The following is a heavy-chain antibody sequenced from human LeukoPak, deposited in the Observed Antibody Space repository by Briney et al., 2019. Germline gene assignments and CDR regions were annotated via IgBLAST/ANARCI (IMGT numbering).Heavy chain of an antibody. J-gene: IGHJ4*02. CDR2: INSSGGST. Sequence: ASVKVSCKASGYTFTSYYMHWVRQAPGQGLEWMGIINSSGGSTSYAQKFQGRVTMTRDTSTSTVYMELSSPRSEDTAVYYCARDLAMVVTPRVVDDYWGQGTLVTVSS. V-gene: IGHV1-46*01. CDR1: GYTFTSYY. CDR3: ARDLAMVVTPRVVDDY. D-gene: IGHD4-23*01.